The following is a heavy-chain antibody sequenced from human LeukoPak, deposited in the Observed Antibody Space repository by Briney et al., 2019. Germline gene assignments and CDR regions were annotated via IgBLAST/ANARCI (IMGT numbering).Heavy chain of an antibody. CDR2: MNPNSGNT. V-gene: IGHV1-8*01. J-gene: IGHJ6*02. CDR1: GYTFTSYD. CDR3: AREEVPAAMVYYYGMDV. D-gene: IGHD2-2*01. Sequence: ASVKVSCKASGYTFTSYDINWVRQATGQGLEWMGWMNPNSGNTGYAQKFQGRVTMIRNTSISTAYMELSSLRSEDTAVYYCAREEVPAAMVYYYGMDVWGQGTTVTVSS.